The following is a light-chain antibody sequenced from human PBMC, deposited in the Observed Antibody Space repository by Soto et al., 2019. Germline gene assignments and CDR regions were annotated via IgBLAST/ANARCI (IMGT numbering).Light chain of an antibody. J-gene: IGKJ1*01. Sequence: DIQMTQSPSSLSASVGDRVTITCRASQGVANYLGWYQQKPGKVPKALIYGVSTLQSGVPSRFSGSGSDTDFTLTISSLQPEDAATYDCQRYRSAHMPFGEGNKVDIK. CDR3: QRYRSAHMP. V-gene: IGKV1-27*01. CDR2: GVS. CDR1: QGVANY.